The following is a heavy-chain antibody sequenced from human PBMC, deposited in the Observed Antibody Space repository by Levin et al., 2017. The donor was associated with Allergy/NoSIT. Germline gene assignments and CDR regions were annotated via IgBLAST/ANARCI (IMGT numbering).Heavy chain of an antibody. Sequence: PGGSLRLSCAASGFTFSSYDMHWVRQATGKGLEWVSAIGTAGDTYYPGSVKGRFTISRENAKNSLYLQMNSLRAGDTAVYYCARESGNSGWFDPWGQGTLVTVSS. V-gene: IGHV3-13*01. J-gene: IGHJ5*02. CDR2: IGTAGDT. D-gene: IGHD4-23*01. CDR3: ARESGNSGWFDP. CDR1: GFTFSSYD.